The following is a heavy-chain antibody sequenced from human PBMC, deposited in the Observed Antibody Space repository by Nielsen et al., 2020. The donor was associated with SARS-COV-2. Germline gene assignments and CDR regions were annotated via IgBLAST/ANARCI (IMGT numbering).Heavy chain of an antibody. D-gene: IGHD4-17*01. CDR3: ARDYGDYWSPTGGMDV. V-gene: IGHV3-73*01. J-gene: IGHJ6*02. CDR2: IRSKANSYAT. Sequence: GGSLSLSCAASGFTFSGSAMHWVRQASGKGLEWAGRIRSKANSYATAYAASVKGRFTISRDDSKNTAYLQMNSLRAEDTAVYYCARDYGDYWSPTGGMDVWGQGTTVTVSS. CDR1: GFTFSGSA.